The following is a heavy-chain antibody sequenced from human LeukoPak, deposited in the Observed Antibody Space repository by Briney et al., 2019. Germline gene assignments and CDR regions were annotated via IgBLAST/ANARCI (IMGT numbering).Heavy chain of an antibody. D-gene: IGHD3-10*01. CDR3: AKAGVFMVRGVSFDY. Sequence: LPGGSLRLSCAASGFTFSSYALSWVRQAPGKGLEWVSAISGSGGSTYYADSVKGRFTISRDNSKTALYLQMNSLRAEDTAVYYCAKAGVFMVRGVSFDYWGQGTLVTVSS. J-gene: IGHJ4*02. V-gene: IGHV3-23*01. CDR2: ISGSGGST. CDR1: GFTFSSYA.